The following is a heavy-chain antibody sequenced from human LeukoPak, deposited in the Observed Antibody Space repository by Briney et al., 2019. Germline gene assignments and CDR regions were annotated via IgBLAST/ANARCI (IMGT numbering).Heavy chain of an antibody. CDR3: AKSYSSSFDC. CDR2: IYSSGST. Sequence: SETLSLTCTVSGGSIRSHYWSWIRQPPGKGLEWIGYIYSSGSTNYNPSLRSRVTISVDTSKNQFSLKLTSVTAADTAVYYCAKSYSSSFDCWGQGTLVTVSS. D-gene: IGHD6-13*01. J-gene: IGHJ4*02. V-gene: IGHV4-59*11. CDR1: GGSIRSHY.